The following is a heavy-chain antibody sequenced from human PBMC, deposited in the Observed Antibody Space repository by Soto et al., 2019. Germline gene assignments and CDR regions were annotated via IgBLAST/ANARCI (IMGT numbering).Heavy chain of an antibody. Sequence: QVQLVQSGAEVKKPGYSVKVSCKASGGTFSNYALISWVRQAPGQGLEWMGGIIPIDATVHYAQKFQGRITITADESTTTAYMDLGSLRSEDTAVYYCARDLLGFGYSYVDGWGQGTTVTVSS. CDR2: IIPIDATV. V-gene: IGHV1-69*12. D-gene: IGHD2-15*01. CDR3: ARDLLGFGYSYVDG. CDR1: GGTFSNYA. J-gene: IGHJ6*01.